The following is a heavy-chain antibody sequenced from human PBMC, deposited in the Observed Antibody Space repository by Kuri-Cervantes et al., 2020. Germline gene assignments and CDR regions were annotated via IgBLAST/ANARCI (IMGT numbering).Heavy chain of an antibody. D-gene: IGHD3-9*01. CDR3: TRGKLRYFDWLLSGFDY. J-gene: IGHJ4*02. CDR1: DYG. CDR2: IRSKAYGGTT. V-gene: IGHV3-49*04. Sequence: GGSLRLSCTADYGMSRVRQSPGKGLEWVGFIRSKAYGGTTEYAASVKGRFTISRDDSKSIAYLQMNSLKTEDTAVYYCTRGKLRYFDWLLSGFDYWGQGTLVTVSS.